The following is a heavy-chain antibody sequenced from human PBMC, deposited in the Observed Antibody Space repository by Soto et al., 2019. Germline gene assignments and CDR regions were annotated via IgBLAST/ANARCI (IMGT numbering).Heavy chain of an antibody. CDR2: ISSNSAYI. CDR3: TRDASRDSSARGWFDP. Sequence: PWGSLRLSCAASGFTFRSFTMNWVRHAPWKGLEWVSTISSNSAYIYYTDALRGRFTISRDNAKNSLHLQMNSLRAEDTAVYYCTRDASRDSSARGWFDPWGPGTLVTVSS. V-gene: IGHV3-21*01. D-gene: IGHD6-13*01. CDR1: GFTFRSFT. J-gene: IGHJ5*02.